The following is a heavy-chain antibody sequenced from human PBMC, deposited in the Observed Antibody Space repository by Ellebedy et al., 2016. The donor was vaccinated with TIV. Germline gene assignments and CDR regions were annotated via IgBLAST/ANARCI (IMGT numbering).Heavy chain of an antibody. CDR3: ARPSYQMLSYYFDS. CDR2: IWFDGSKD. Sequence: PGGSLRLSCAASGFTFGRYGMHWVRQAPGKGLEWVAVIWFDGSKDFYADSVKGRFTISRDDSNTEVFLQMSSLSAEDTAVYYCARPSYQMLSYYFDSWGQGTLVTVSS. V-gene: IGHV3-33*01. D-gene: IGHD2-2*01. J-gene: IGHJ4*02. CDR1: GFTFGRYG.